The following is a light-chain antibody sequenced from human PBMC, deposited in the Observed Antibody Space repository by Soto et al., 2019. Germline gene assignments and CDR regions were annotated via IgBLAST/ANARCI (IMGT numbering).Light chain of an antibody. V-gene: IGLV2-14*01. J-gene: IGLJ2*01. Sequence: QSALTQPASVSGSPGQSITISCTGTSSDVGGYNYVSWYQQHPGKAPKLMIYDVSNRPSGVSNRFSGSKSGNPASLTISGLQAADEADYDCSSYTSRRTLGEVVFGGGTKLTV. CDR3: SSYTSRRTLGEVV. CDR2: DVS. CDR1: SSDVGGYNY.